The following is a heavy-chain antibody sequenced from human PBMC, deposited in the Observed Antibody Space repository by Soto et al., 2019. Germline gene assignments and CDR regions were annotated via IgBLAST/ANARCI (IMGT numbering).Heavy chain of an antibody. D-gene: IGHD2-15*01. CDR3: AGGLALSMVIYYYYSMDV. J-gene: IGHJ6*02. V-gene: IGHV3-7*05. Sequence: PGGSLRLSCAASGFTFSSYWMSWVRQAPGKGLEWVANIKQDGSEKYYVDSVKGRFTISRDNAKNSLYLQMNSLRAKDTAVYYCAGGLALSMVIYYYYSMDVWGQETTVNVSS. CDR1: GFTFSSYW. CDR2: IKQDGSEK.